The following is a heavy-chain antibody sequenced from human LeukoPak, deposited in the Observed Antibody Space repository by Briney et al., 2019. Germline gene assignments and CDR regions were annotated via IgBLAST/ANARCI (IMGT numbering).Heavy chain of an antibody. CDR1: GGSISGYY. J-gene: IGHJ4*02. CDR3: ARERPTVTTEVDS. V-gene: IGHV4-4*07. Sequence: PSETLSLTCTCPGGSISGYYWSWIRQPAGKGLEWIGRIYTSGSTNYNPSLKSRLAISLDKSRNQFSLKLSSVTAADTAVYYCARERPTVTTEVDSWGQGILVTVSS. CDR2: IYTSGST. D-gene: IGHD4-17*01.